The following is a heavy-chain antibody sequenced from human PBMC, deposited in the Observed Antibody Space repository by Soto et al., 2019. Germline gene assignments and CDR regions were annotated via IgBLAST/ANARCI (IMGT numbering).Heavy chain of an antibody. CDR1: GFTFSSYG. V-gene: IGHV3-33*01. D-gene: IGHD3-10*01. CDR2: IWYDGSNK. Sequence: PGGSLRHPCVVSGFTFSSYGIHWMRQAPGKGLEWVAVIWYDGSNKYYADSVKGRFTISSDNSKNTLYLQMNSLRAEDTAVYYCARVSIVRGGPGKLDYWGQGTLVTVSS. CDR3: ARVSIVRGGPGKLDY. J-gene: IGHJ4*02.